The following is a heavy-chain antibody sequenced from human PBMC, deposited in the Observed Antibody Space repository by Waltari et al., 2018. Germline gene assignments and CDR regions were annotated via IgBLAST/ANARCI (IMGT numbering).Heavy chain of an antibody. J-gene: IGHJ4*02. CDR1: GFTFSSRF. Sequence: EVQLLESGGDLVQSGGSLRLSCAASGFTFSSRFMSWVRQAPGKGPEWGSGISGSGDITSYADSVKGRFTISRDNSKNTLYLQMNSLRAGDTALYYCVTSHGGQVYACDCWGQGTLVTVSS. D-gene: IGHD2-15*01. CDR2: ISGSGDIT. CDR3: VTSHGGQVYACDC. V-gene: IGHV3-23*01.